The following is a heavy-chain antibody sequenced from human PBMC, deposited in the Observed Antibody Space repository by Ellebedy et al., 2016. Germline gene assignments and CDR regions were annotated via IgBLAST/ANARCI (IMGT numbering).Heavy chain of an antibody. Sequence: ASVKVSXXASGYIFKSYDISWVLLAPGQGLECMGWISTLSGNTNYGQKFVGRLTMTTDTSTNTAYMELRSLRSDDTAVYYCAREGLGWYGMDVWGQGTTITVSS. CDR1: GYIFKSYD. J-gene: IGHJ6*02. CDR2: ISTLSGNT. V-gene: IGHV1-18*01. CDR3: AREGLGWYGMDV. D-gene: IGHD3-16*01.